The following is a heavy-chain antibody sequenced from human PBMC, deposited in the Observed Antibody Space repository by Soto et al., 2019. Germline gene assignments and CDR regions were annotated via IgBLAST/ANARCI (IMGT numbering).Heavy chain of an antibody. V-gene: IGHV3-7*03. CDR3: ASLEWESSGYADY. CDR1: GFTFFNNW. J-gene: IGHJ4*02. Sequence: WGSLRLSCAASGFTFFNNWMSFFRQAPGKGLEWVANIKRDGSEKYYVDSVKGRFAISREDAKNTLCLQMNSLRADDTAVYYCASLEWESSGYADYWGQGTLVTVSS. CDR2: IKRDGSEK. D-gene: IGHD3-3*01.